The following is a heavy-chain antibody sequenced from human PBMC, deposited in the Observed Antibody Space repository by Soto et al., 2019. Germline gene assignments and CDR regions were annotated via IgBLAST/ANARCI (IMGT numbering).Heavy chain of an antibody. Sequence: SETLSLTCTVSGGSISSSSYYWGWIRQPPGKGLEWIGSSYASGSTYYNPSVKRRVTISVDTSKHQFSLKLSSVSAADTAVYYCARLSSWPKGWFAPWGQGTLVTVS. V-gene: IGHV4-39*01. CDR3: ARLSSWPKGWFAP. J-gene: IGHJ5*02. CDR2: SYASGST. D-gene: IGHD6-13*01. CDR1: GGSISSSSYY.